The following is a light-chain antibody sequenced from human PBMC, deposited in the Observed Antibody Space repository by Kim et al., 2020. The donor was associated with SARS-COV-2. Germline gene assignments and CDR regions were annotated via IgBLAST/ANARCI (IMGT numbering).Light chain of an antibody. Sequence: ALGQTVTITGQGDSLSNYFATWYQQRPGQAPIPVIYGRDHRPPGIPDRFSGSTSGNTASLTITGAQAEDEADYYCQSRDKTDNHRVFGGGTQLTVL. CDR2: GRD. V-gene: IGLV3-19*01. CDR3: QSRDKTDNHRV. J-gene: IGLJ3*02. CDR1: SLSNYF.